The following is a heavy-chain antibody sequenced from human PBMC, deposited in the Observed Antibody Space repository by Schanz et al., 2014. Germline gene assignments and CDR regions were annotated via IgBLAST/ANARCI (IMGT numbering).Heavy chain of an antibody. CDR1: GGTFSSST. V-gene: IGHV1-69*09. J-gene: IGHJ6*02. CDR2: IIPILDKT. Sequence: QVQLVQSGAEVKKPGASVRLSCEASGGTFSSSTLTWVRQAPGQGLEWMGRIIPILDKTNYAQKFQGRVTMTADKSTSTVYMEVSGLRSEDTAVYYCAKVDRTRYYAMDVWGQGTTVTVSS. CDR3: AKVDRTRYYAMDV. D-gene: IGHD3-9*01.